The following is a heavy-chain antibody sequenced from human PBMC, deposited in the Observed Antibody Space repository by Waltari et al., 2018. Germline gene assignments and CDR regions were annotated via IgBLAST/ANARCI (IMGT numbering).Heavy chain of an antibody. J-gene: IGHJ3*02. CDR3: ARTYEDYGSGRRAFDI. CDR1: GGTFSSYA. Sequence: QVQLVQSGAEVKKPGSSVKVSCKASGGTFSSYAISWVRQAPGQGLEWMGRIIPIFGTASHAQKFQGRVTNTADKSTSTAYMELSSLRSEYTAVYYCARTYEDYGSGRRAFDIWGQGTMVTVSS. D-gene: IGHD3-10*01. CDR2: IIPIFGTA. V-gene: IGHV1-69*08.